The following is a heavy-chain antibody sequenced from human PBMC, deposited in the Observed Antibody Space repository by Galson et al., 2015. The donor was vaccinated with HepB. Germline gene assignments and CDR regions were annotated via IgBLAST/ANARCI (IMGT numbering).Heavy chain of an antibody. CDR3: ARARRITFTGMGGYDLDY. Sequence: SVKVSCKASGGTFSSYAISWVRQAPGQGLEWMGGIIPIFGTANYAQKFQGRVTITADESTSTAYMELSSLRSEDTAVYYCARARRITFTGMGGYDLDYWGQGTLVTVSS. CDR1: GGTFSSYA. D-gene: IGHD5-12*01. J-gene: IGHJ4*02. CDR2: IIPIFGTA. V-gene: IGHV1-69*13.